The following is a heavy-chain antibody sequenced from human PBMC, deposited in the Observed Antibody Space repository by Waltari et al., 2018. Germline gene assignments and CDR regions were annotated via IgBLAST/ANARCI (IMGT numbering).Heavy chain of an antibody. Sequence: QVQLVQSGAEVKKPGSSVKVSCKASGGTFSSYAISWVRRAPGQGLEWMGGIIPIFGTANYAQKFQGRVTITADKSTSTAYMELSSLRSEDTAVYYCARVIAAAGYYYYYYMDVWGKGTTVTVSS. CDR3: ARVIAAAGYYYYYYMDV. V-gene: IGHV1-69*14. J-gene: IGHJ6*03. CDR2: IIPIFGTA. D-gene: IGHD6-13*01. CDR1: GGTFSSYA.